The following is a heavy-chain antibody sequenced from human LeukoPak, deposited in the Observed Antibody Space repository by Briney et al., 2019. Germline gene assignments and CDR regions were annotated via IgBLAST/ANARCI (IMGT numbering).Heavy chain of an antibody. Sequence: GGSLRLSCAASGFTVSSNYMSWVRQAPGKGLEWVSVIYSGGSTYYADSVKGRFTISRDNSKNTLYLQMNSLRAEDTVVYYCARDLLGDYGYWGQGTLVTVSS. D-gene: IGHD4-17*01. J-gene: IGHJ4*02. CDR3: ARDLLGDYGY. CDR2: IYSGGST. CDR1: GFTVSSNY. V-gene: IGHV3-53*01.